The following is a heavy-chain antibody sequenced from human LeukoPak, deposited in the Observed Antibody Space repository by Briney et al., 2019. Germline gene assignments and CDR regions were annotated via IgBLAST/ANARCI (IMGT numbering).Heavy chain of an antibody. V-gene: IGHV3-21*01. CDR2: ISSSSSYT. CDR3: AREDGAAVAGSWYFDL. J-gene: IGHJ2*01. Sequence: GGSLRLSCAASGFIFSSYSMNWVRQAPGNGLEWVSSISSSSSYTYYADSVKGRFTISRDNAKNSLYLQMNSLRAEDTAVYYCAREDGAAVAGSWYFDLWGRGTLVTVSS. D-gene: IGHD6-19*01. CDR1: GFIFSSYS.